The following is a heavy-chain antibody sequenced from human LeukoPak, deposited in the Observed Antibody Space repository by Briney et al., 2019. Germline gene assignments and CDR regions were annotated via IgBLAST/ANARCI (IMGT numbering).Heavy chain of an antibody. D-gene: IGHD2-15*01. CDR1: GFTFSTYS. Sequence: GGSLRLSCAASGFTFSTYSMNWVRQAPGKGLEWVSYISSSNNTIYYADSVQGRFTISRDNAKNSLYLQMNSLRAEDTAVYYCARVLSPVYWGQGTLVTVSS. V-gene: IGHV3-48*01. J-gene: IGHJ4*02. CDR2: ISSSNNTI. CDR3: ARVLSPVY.